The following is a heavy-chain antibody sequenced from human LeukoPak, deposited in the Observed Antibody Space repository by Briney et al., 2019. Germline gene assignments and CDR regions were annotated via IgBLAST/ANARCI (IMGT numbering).Heavy chain of an antibody. CDR3: ARLEAARDAFDI. Sequence: ASVKVSCKASGGTFSSYAISWVRQAPGQGLEWMGRIIPILGIANYAQKFQGRVTITADKSTSTAYMELSSLRSEDTAVYYCARLEAARDAFDIWGQGTMVTVSS. D-gene: IGHD6-6*01. CDR1: GGTFSSYA. CDR2: IIPILGIA. V-gene: IGHV1-69*04. J-gene: IGHJ3*02.